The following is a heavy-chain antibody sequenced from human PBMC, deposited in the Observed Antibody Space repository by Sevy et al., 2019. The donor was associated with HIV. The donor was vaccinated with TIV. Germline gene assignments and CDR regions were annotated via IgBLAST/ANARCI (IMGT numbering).Heavy chain of an antibody. CDR3: ARGRAIFGVVIGEIDY. V-gene: IGHV1-3*01. J-gene: IGHJ4*02. D-gene: IGHD3-3*01. CDR2: INAGNGNT. CDR1: GYTFTSYA. Sequence: ASVKVSCKASGYTFTSYAMHWVRQAPGQRLEWMGWINAGNGNTKYSQKFQGRVTITRETSASTAYMELSSLRSEDTAVYYCARGRAIFGVVIGEIDYWGQGTLVTVSS.